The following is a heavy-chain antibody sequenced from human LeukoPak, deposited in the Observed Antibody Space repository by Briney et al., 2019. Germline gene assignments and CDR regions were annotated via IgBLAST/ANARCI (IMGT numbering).Heavy chain of an antibody. CDR2: INPSGGST. J-gene: IGHJ4*02. CDR3: ATSGGGNSAADDY. V-gene: IGHV1-46*01. Sequence: GASVKVSCKASGYTFTSYDINWVRQAPGQGLEWMGIINPSGGSTSYAQKFQGRVTMTRDTSTSTVYMELSSLRSEDTAVYYCATSGGGNSAADDYWGQGTLVTVSS. CDR1: GYTFTSYD. D-gene: IGHD4-23*01.